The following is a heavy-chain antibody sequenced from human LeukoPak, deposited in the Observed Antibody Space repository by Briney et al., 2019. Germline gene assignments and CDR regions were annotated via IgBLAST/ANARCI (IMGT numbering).Heavy chain of an antibody. CDR3: ARGSIYYGDSSAYFDY. D-gene: IGHD3-22*01. J-gene: IGHJ4*02. V-gene: IGHV4-34*01. CDR1: GGSFSGYF. CDR2: INHRGST. Sequence: SETLSLTCSVYGGSFSGYFWTYIRQPPGKGLEWIGEINHRGSTSYNPSLKSRVTISRDTSKNQFSLRLTSVTAADTAVYYCARGSIYYGDSSAYFDYWAQGSLVTVSS.